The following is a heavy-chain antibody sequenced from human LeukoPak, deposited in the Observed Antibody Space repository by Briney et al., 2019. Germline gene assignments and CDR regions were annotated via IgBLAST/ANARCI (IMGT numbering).Heavy chain of an antibody. D-gene: IGHD3-3*01. J-gene: IGHJ4*02. CDR3: ARTLTMFGGYFDY. CDR1: GGSISSYY. V-gene: IGHV4-59*01. Sequence: SETLSLTCTVSGGSISSYYWSWLRQPPGKGLEWIGYIYYSGSTNYNPSLKSRVTISVDTSKNQFSLKLSSVTAADTAVYYCARTLTMFGGYFDYWGQGTLVTVSS. CDR2: IYYSGST.